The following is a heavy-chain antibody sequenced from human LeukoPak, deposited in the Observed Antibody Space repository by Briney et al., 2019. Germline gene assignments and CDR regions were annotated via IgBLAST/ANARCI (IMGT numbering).Heavy chain of an antibody. CDR1: GFTFSSYG. V-gene: IGHV3-30*02. CDR2: IRYDGSNK. CDR3: ATSLSGWGSYHYMDV. J-gene: IGHJ6*03. Sequence: PGGSLRLSCAASGFTFSSYGMHWVRQAPGKGLEWVAFIRYDGSNKYYADSVKGRFTISRDNSKNTLYLLMNSLRAEDTAVYYCATSLSGWGSYHYMDVWGKGTTVTISS. D-gene: IGHD6-19*01.